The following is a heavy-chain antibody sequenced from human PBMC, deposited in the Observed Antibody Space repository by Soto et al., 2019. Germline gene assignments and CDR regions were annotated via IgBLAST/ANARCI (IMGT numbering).Heavy chain of an antibody. D-gene: IGHD3-3*01. Sequence: GASVKVSCKASGGTFSSYAISWVRQAPGQGLEWMGGIIPIFGTANYAQKFQGRVTITADESTSTAYMELSSLRSEDTAVYYCARGGEYDFRFWFDPWGQGTLVTVSS. J-gene: IGHJ5*02. CDR3: ARGGEYDFRFWFDP. CDR2: IIPIFGTA. CDR1: GGTFSSYA. V-gene: IGHV1-69*13.